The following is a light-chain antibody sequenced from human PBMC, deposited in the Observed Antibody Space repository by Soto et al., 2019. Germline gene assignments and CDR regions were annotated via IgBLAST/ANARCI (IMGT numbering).Light chain of an antibody. CDR1: SGHSNYA. CDR3: QTWTTGIRV. J-gene: IGLJ2*01. CDR2: LDSDGSH. V-gene: IGLV4-69*01. Sequence: QSVLTQSPSASASLGASVKLTGTLSSGHSNYAIAWHQQQPEKGPRYLMKLDSDGSHTKGDGIPDRFSGSSSGAERYLTISSLQSEDEADYYCQTWTTGIRVFGGGTKLTVL.